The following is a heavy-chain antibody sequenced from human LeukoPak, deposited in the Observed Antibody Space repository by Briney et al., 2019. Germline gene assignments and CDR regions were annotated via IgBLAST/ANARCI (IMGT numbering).Heavy chain of an antibody. CDR3: ARDQRATYYYDSSGYYLFDY. CDR2: IWYDGSNK. J-gene: IGHJ4*02. D-gene: IGHD3-22*01. CDR1: GFTFSSYG. Sequence: GGSLRLPCAASGFTFSSYGMHWVRQAPGKGLEWVAVIWYDGSNKYYADSVKGRFTISRDNSKNTLYLQMNSLRAEDTAVYYCARDQRATYYYDSSGYYLFDYWGQGTLVTVSS. V-gene: IGHV3-33*01.